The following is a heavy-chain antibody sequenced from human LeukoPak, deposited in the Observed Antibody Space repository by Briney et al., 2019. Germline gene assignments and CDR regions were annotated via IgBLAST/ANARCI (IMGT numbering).Heavy chain of an antibody. V-gene: IGHV4-30-2*01. D-gene: IGHD5-18*01. CDR2: IYHSGST. Sequence: SQTLSLTCAVSGGSISSGGYSWSWIRQPPGKGLEWIXYIYHSGSTYYNPSLKSRVTISVDRSKNQFSLKLSSVTAADTAVYYCARTTWIQLWFRFDPWGQGTLVTVSS. CDR1: GGSISSGGYS. CDR3: ARTTWIQLWFRFDP. J-gene: IGHJ5*02.